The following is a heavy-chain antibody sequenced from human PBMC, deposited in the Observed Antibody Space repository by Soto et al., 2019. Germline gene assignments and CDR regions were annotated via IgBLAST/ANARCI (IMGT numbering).Heavy chain of an antibody. CDR3: ARDPGTSMIENYYNGMDV. V-gene: IGHV4-4*07. CDR1: GDSIRNYF. J-gene: IGHJ6*02. CDR2: IYTSGSS. D-gene: IGHD3-16*01. Sequence: QVQLQESGPGQVKPSETLSLTCTVSGDSIRNYFWSWIRQPAGKGLEWIGRIYTSGSSNYNPSPKSRLTMSVDTSKNQVSLNLRSVTAADTAVYYCARDPGTSMIENYYNGMDVWGRGTTVIVSS.